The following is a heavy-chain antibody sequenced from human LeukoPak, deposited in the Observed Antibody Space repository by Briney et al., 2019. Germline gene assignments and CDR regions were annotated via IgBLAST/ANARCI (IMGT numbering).Heavy chain of an antibody. Sequence: SEALSLTCTVSGGSISSYYWSWIRQPPGKVLEWIGYIYYSGSTNYNPSLKSRVTISVDTSKNQFSLKLSSVTAADTAVYYCARSDDSGSYSPDYYYGMDVWGQGTTVTISS. J-gene: IGHJ6*02. CDR3: ARSDDSGSYSPDYYYGMDV. CDR2: IYYSGST. D-gene: IGHD3-10*01. CDR1: GGSISSYY. V-gene: IGHV4-59*01.